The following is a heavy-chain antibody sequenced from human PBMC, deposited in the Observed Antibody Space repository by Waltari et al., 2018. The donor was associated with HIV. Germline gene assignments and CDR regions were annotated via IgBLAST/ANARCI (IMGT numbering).Heavy chain of an antibody. D-gene: IGHD6-19*01. CDR1: GFPFGDFA. V-gene: IGHV3-49*04. J-gene: IGHJ4*02. Sequence: VKLEESGGALIQPGRSLRLPCTGSGFPFGDFAMTWVRQAPGKGLEWVGYIRAKAYGGTPEYAPSVRGRITISRDDSKTIAYLEVHSLKTEDTGMYYCTRGSGRYEYWGQGTLVTVSS. CDR2: IRAKAYGGTP. CDR3: TRGSGRYEY.